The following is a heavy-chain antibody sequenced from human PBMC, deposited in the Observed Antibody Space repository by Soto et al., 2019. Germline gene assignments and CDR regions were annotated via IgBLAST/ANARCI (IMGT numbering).Heavy chain of an antibody. J-gene: IGHJ4*02. D-gene: IGHD3-10*01. Sequence: VASVKVSCKASGYTFTSYGISWVRQAPGQGLEWMGWISAYNGNTNYAQKLQGRVTMTTDTSTSTAYMELRSLRSDDTAVYYCARDLLWFGETTFDYWGQGTLVTVSS. CDR2: ISAYNGNT. CDR1: GYTFTSYG. CDR3: ARDLLWFGETTFDY. V-gene: IGHV1-18*04.